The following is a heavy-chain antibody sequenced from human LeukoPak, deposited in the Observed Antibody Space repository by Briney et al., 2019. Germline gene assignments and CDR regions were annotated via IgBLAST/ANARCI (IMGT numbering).Heavy chain of an antibody. CDR1: GGSISSYY. CDR2: IYYSGST. V-gene: IGHV4-59*08. CDR3: ARQKQWLHYFDY. Sequence: SETLSLTCTVSGGSISSYYWSWIRQPPGKGLEWIGYIYYSGSTNYNPSLKSRVTISVDTSKNQFSLKLSSVTAADTAVYYCARQKQWLHYFDYWGQGTLVTVSS. D-gene: IGHD6-19*01. J-gene: IGHJ4*02.